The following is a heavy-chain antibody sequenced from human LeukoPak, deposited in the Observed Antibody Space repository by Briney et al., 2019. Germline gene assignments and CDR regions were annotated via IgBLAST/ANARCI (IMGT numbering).Heavy chain of an antibody. CDR1: GFSLSTIGVG. Sequence: SGPTLVNPTQTLTLTCTFSGFSLSTIGVGVAWIRQPPGKALEWLALIYWNDDRRYSPSLKSRLTITKDTSKNQVVLTMTNMDPVDTATYYCAHRVVDWQSLYFDYWGQGTLVTVSS. D-gene: IGHD2-15*01. J-gene: IGHJ4*02. V-gene: IGHV2-5*01. CDR2: IYWNDDR. CDR3: AHRVVDWQSLYFDY.